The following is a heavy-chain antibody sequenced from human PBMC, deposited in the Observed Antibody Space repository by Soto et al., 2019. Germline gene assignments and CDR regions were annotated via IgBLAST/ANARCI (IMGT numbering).Heavy chain of an antibody. CDR2: IDRSGTTI. Sequence: EVQLVESGGGLVQPGGSLRLSCAASGVTFSNYEMNWVRQAPGKGLEWISYIDRSGTTIHYADSVKGRFTISRDNAKNSMYLQMNSLRVDDTAVYYCVGDGDGGCCSSWFVPWGQGTLVTVSS. CDR3: VGDGDGGCCSSWFVP. J-gene: IGHJ5*02. V-gene: IGHV3-48*03. D-gene: IGHD2-15*01. CDR1: GVTFSNYE.